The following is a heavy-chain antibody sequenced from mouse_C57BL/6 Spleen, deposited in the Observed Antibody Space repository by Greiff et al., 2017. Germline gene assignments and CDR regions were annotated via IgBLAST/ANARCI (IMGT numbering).Heavy chain of an antibody. CDR2: INPNYGTT. D-gene: IGHD1-1*01. V-gene: IGHV1-39*01. CDR3: ARGVTTVVAFHWYFDV. J-gene: IGHJ1*03. Sequence: EVQLQQSGPELVKPGASVKISCKASGYSFTDYNMNWVKQSNGKSLEWIGVINPNYGTTSYNQKFKGKATLTVDQSSSTAYMQLNSLTSEDSAVYYCARGVTTVVAFHWYFDVWGTGTTVTVSS. CDR1: GYSFTDYN.